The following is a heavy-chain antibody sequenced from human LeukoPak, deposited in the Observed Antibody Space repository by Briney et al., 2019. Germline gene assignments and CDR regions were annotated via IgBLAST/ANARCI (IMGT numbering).Heavy chain of an antibody. Sequence: PGGSLRLSCAASGFTFSRYAMNWVRQAPGKGLEWVSVISSSGGTTYYSDFVKGRFIISRDNSKNTLYLQMNSLRAEDTAVYYCAKAGIAVPATPEYCGQGTQVTVSS. D-gene: IGHD6-19*01. J-gene: IGHJ4*02. CDR2: ISSSGGTT. CDR3: AKAGIAVPATPEY. CDR1: GFTFSRYA. V-gene: IGHV3-23*01.